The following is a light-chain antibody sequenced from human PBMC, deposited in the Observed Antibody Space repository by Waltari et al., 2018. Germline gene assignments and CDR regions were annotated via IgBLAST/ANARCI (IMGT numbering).Light chain of an antibody. CDR1: QSVLRNSTKRNS. V-gene: IGKV4-1*01. J-gene: IGKJ1*01. CDR2: WAS. Sequence: DIVMTQSPDSLALSLGERATINCKSSQSVLRNSTKRNSLAWPQQRPGRPPKLVIYWASTRDSWVPDRFTGSGSGTDFTLTINSLQAEDVAVYYCQQFYSTPTFGQGTKVEI. CDR3: QQFYSTPT.